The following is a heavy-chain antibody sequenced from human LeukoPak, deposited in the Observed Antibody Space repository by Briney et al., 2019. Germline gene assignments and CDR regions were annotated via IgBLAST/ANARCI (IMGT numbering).Heavy chain of an antibody. CDR3: TRRRGLEPPDY. D-gene: IGHD1-1*01. CDR2: IYYSGNT. Sequence: SETLSLTCAVYGGSFSGYYWGWIRQPPGKGLEWIGSIYYSGNTYYKPSLKSRVTISVDTSKNQFSLKLSSVTTADTAVYYCTRRRGLEPPDYWGQGTLVTVSS. CDR1: GGSFSGYY. J-gene: IGHJ4*02. V-gene: IGHV4-39*01.